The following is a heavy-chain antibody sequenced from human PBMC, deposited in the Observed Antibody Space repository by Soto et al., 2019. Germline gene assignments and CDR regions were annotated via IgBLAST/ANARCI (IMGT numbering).Heavy chain of an antibody. V-gene: IGHV2-5*01. Sequence: QITLKESGPTLVKPTQTLTLTCTFSGFSLNTSGVGVGWVRQPPGKALEWLAVIYWTGDKRYSPSLKSRLSITKGTSKDQVVLTMTNMDPVDTAIFFCAHKLPITTSAFDVWGQGTMVTVSS. CDR3: AHKLPITTSAFDV. CDR2: IYWTGDK. J-gene: IGHJ3*01. CDR1: GFSLNTSGVG. D-gene: IGHD4-4*01.